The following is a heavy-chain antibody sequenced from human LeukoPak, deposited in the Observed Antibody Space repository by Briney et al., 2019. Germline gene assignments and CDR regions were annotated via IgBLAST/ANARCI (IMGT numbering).Heavy chain of an antibody. J-gene: IGHJ6*02. V-gene: IGHV4-34*01. CDR2: INHSGST. Sequence: PSETLSLTCAVYGGSFSGYYWSWIRQPPGKGLEWIGEINHSGSTNYNPSLKGRVTISVDTSKNQFSLKLSSVTAADTAVYYCARGITMVRGVIGPYYYYGMDVWGQGTTVTVSS. D-gene: IGHD3-10*01. CDR1: GGSFSGYY. CDR3: ARGITMVRGVIGPYYYYGMDV.